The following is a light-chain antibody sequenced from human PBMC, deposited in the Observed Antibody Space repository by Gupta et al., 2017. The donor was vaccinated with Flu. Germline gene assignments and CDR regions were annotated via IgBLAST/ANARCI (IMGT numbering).Light chain of an antibody. V-gene: IGKV1-5*03. CDR3: QQYNGFSRT. Sequence: DIQMTQSPSTLSASIGDRVTITCRASQSISSWLAWYQQKPGKAPKLLIYKASTLETGVPSRFSASGSGKEFTLTISSLQPDDFATYYCQQYNGFSRTFGQGTKVESK. J-gene: IGKJ1*01. CDR1: QSISSW. CDR2: KAS.